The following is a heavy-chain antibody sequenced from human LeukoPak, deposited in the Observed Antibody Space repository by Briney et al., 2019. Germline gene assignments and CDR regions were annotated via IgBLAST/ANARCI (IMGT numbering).Heavy chain of an antibody. CDR3: ARGVSGSGAFDI. J-gene: IGHJ3*02. D-gene: IGHD5/OR15-5a*01. V-gene: IGHV1-69*13. Sequence: ASVRVSCKASGGTFSSYAISWVRQAPGQGLEWMGGIIPIFGTANYAQKFQGRVTITADESTSTAYMELSSLRSEDTAVYYCARGVSGSGAFDIWGQGTMVTVSS. CDR1: GGTFSSYA. CDR2: IIPIFGTA.